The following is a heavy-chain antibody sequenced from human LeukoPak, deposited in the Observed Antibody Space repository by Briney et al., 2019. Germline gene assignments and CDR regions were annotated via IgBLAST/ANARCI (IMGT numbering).Heavy chain of an antibody. Sequence: PSETLSLTCTVSGGSISSSSYYWGWIRQPPGKGLEWIGSIYYSGSTYYNPSLKSRVTISVDTSKNQFSLKLSSVTAADTAVYYCARHHNSEDWFDPWGQGTLVTVSS. J-gene: IGHJ5*02. D-gene: IGHD2/OR15-2a*01. CDR3: ARHHNSEDWFDP. CDR2: IYYSGST. CDR1: GGSISSSSYY. V-gene: IGHV4-39*01.